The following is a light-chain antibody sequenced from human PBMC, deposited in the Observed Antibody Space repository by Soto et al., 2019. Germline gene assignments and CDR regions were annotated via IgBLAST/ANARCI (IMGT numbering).Light chain of an antibody. V-gene: IGKV1-17*01. CDR1: QGIAND. CDR3: LQHNSYPLP. Sequence: DIQMTQSPSSLSASVGDRVTFTCRASQGIANDLAWYQQKPTKAPKRLIYAASSLQSGVPSRCSGSGAGTGFTLPISSRQPGDFGTYYCLQHNSYPLPFGGGTTVEI. CDR2: AAS. J-gene: IGKJ4*01.